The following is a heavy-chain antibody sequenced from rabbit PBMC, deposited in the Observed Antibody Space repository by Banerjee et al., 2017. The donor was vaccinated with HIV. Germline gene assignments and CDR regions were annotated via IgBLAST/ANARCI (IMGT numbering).Heavy chain of an antibody. CDR3: ARKSGSVYYGFNL. J-gene: IGHJ4*01. D-gene: IGHD1-1*01. CDR1: GFSFSSNYW. V-gene: IGHV1S40*01. CDR2: IYAGSSGST. Sequence: QSLEESGGDLVKPGASLTLTCTASGFSFSSNYWICWVRQAPGKGLEWIACIYAGSSGSTYYASWAKGRFTISKTSSTTVTLQMTSLTAADTATYFCARKSGSVYYGFNLWGQGTLVTVS.